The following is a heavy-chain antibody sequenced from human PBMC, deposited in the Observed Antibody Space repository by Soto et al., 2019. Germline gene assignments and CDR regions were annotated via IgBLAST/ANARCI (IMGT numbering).Heavy chain of an antibody. V-gene: IGHV1-18*01. D-gene: IGHD7-27*01. J-gene: IGHJ4*02. Sequence: QVQLVQSGAEVKKPGTSVKVSCRASGYTFTTYTISWVRQAPGQGLEWMGWISANNGNTNYAQKLQGRVTMSADTSTSIAYMDPRSLISDDPAVYYCARGRDLGYWGQGTLVTVSS. CDR3: ARGRDLGY. CDR1: GYTFTTYT. CDR2: ISANNGNT.